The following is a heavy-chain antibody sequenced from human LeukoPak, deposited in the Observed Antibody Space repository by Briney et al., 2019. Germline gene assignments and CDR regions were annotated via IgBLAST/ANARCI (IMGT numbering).Heavy chain of an antibody. J-gene: IGHJ4*02. Sequence: PSETLSLTCAVYGGSFSGYYWSWIRQPPGKGLEWIGEINHSGSTNYNPSLKSRVTISVDTSKNQFSLKLSSVTAADTAVYYCAKEARPYYYDTRNYWGQGTLVTVSS. V-gene: IGHV4-34*01. CDR1: GGSFSGYY. CDR2: INHSGST. CDR3: AKEARPYYYDTRNY. D-gene: IGHD3-22*01.